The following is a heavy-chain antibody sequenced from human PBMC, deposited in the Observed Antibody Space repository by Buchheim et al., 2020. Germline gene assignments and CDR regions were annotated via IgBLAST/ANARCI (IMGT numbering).Heavy chain of an antibody. CDR3: ARDRYCSDTACSPAYYYYGLDV. CDR1: GFAFSGYY. D-gene: IGHD2-15*01. CDR2: ISSRSTYT. Sequence: QVQLVESGGDLVKPGGSLRLSCAASGFAFSGYYMSWIRQAPGKGLEWVSYISSRSTYTNYADSVKGRFTISRDSAKKSLYLQMNSLRAEDTAVYYCARDRYCSDTACSPAYYYYGLDVWGQGTT. J-gene: IGHJ6*02. V-gene: IGHV3-11*06.